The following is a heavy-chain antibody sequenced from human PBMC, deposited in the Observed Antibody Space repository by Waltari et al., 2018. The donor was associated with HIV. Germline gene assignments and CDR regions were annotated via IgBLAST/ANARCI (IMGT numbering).Heavy chain of an antibody. Sequence: QLQLQESGPGLVKPSETLSLTCSVSGGSISSSSYYWGWIRQPPGKGLEWIGSGYYSGSTYHNPSLKSRVTISVDTSKNQFSLKLSSVTAADTAVYYCARDIYRGNGFDIWGQGTMVTVSS. V-gene: IGHV4-39*07. D-gene: IGHD3-10*01. CDR1: GGSISSSSYY. J-gene: IGHJ3*02. CDR3: ARDIYRGNGFDI. CDR2: GYYSGST.